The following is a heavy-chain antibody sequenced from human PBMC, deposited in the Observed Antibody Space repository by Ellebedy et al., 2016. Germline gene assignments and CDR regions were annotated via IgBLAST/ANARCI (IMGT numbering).Heavy chain of an antibody. Sequence: GESLKISCAASGFTLTSYGLTYAMAWVRQVPGKGLEWVSVISGSGADIYYADSVKGRFTLSRDISKNTVYLQMNSLRADDTAVYYCTRSPPVLAAAYFSIAFDLWGQGTVVTVSS. CDR2: ISGSGADI. J-gene: IGHJ3*01. V-gene: IGHV3-23*01. CDR1: GFTLTSYGLTYA. D-gene: IGHD6-13*01. CDR3: TRSPPVLAAAYFSIAFDL.